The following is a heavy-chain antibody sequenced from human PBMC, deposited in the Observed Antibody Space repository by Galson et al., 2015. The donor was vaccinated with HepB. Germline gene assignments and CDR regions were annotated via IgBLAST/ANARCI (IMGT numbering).Heavy chain of an antibody. Sequence: CAISGDSVSRDTVGWNWIRQSPSRGLEWLGRTYYRSKWYSDYAISVKSRIIINADSSTNQFFLQLNSVTPEDTAVYYCTRAAHLGRGMNVWGQGTTVTV. D-gene: IGHD3-10*01. CDR2: TYYRSKWYS. V-gene: IGHV6-1*01. CDR1: GDSVSRDTVG. J-gene: IGHJ6*02. CDR3: TRAAHLGRGMNV.